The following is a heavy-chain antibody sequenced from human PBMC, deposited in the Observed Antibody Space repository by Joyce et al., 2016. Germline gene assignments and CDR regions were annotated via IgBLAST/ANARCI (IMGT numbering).Heavy chain of an antibody. V-gene: IGHV4-34*01. D-gene: IGHD6-19*01. J-gene: IGHJ4*02. CDR1: GESFSVYN. CDR2: NDQSGRS. CDR3: ATEAVGDSSGLRD. Sequence: QVQVQQWGAGLLKPSETLSLTCAVYGESFSVYNWSWIRQSPGKGLQWIGKNDQSGRSDYNPSLKSRVTISIDTSKNEFSLKVKSVTAAETAVYYCATEAVGDSSGLRDWGQGTLVTVSS.